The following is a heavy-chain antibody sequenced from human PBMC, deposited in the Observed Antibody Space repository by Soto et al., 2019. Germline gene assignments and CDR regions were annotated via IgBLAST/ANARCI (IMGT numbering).Heavy chain of an antibody. CDR3: ARVRGYDFWSGYIIYYYGMDV. D-gene: IGHD3-3*01. J-gene: IGHJ6*02. CDR1: GGSFSGYY. Sequence: LSLTCAVYGGSFSGYYWSWIRQPPGKGLEWIGEINHSGSTNYNPSLKSRVTISVDTSKNQFSLKLSSVTAADTAVYYCARVRGYDFWSGYIIYYYGMDVWGQGTTVTVSS. CDR2: INHSGST. V-gene: IGHV4-34*01.